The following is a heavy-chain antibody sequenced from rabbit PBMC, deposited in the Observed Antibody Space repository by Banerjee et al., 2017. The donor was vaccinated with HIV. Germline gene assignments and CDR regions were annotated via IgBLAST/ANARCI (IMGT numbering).Heavy chain of an antibody. Sequence: EESGGDLVKPEGSLTLTCTASGFSFSSSYWICWVRQAPGKGLEWIACIYAGSSGSTYFAGWAKGRFTISKTSSTTVTLQMTSLTAADTATYFCARDPYAASGFPSLWGPGTLVTVS. V-gene: IGHV1S45*01. CDR3: ARDPYAASGFPSL. D-gene: IGHD8-1*01. CDR2: IYAGSSGST. J-gene: IGHJ4*01. CDR1: GFSFSSSYW.